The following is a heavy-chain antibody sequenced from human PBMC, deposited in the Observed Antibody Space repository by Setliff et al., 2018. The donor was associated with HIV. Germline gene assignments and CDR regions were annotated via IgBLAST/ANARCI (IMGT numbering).Heavy chain of an antibody. D-gene: IGHD3-22*01. CDR3: AARHITMIVVGLGY. CDR2: IYYSGTT. J-gene: IGHJ4*02. Sequence: PSETLSLTCTVSGDSVSSASYYWSWIRQPPGKGLEWIGYIYYSGTTKYNPSLKSRVTISVDTSKNQFSLKLTSVTAADTAVYYCAARHITMIVVGLGYWGQGTLVTVSS. V-gene: IGHV4-61*01. CDR1: GDSVSSASYY.